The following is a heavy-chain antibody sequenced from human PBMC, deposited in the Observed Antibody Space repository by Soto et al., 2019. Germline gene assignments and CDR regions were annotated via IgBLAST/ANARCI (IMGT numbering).Heavy chain of an antibody. Sequence: ASVKVSCKASGYTFSSYGISWVRQAPGQGLEWMGWISAYNGNTNYAQKLQGRVTMSTDTSTSTAYMELRSLRSDDTAMYYCARLTFNSSGPKTLDVWGQGNTVTVSS. D-gene: IGHD6-6*01. J-gene: IGHJ6*01. CDR2: ISAYNGNT. CDR3: ARLTFNSSGPKTLDV. CDR1: GYTFSSYG. V-gene: IGHV1-18*01.